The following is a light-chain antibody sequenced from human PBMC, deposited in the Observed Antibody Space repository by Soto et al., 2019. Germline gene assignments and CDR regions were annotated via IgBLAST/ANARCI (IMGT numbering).Light chain of an antibody. V-gene: IGLV2-14*03. CDR2: DVT. CDR1: NSDVGGYNY. Sequence: QSALTQPASVSGSPGQSITISCTGTNSDVGGYNYVSWYQQSPGRAPKLLIYDVTNRPSGVSNRFSGSKSANTASLTISGLQADDEADYYCSSYSRSSTRYIFGSGTKVTVL. CDR3: SSYSRSSTRYI. J-gene: IGLJ1*01.